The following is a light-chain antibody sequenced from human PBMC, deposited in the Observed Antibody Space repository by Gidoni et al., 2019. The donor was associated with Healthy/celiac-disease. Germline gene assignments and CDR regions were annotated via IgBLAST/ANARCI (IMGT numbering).Light chain of an antibody. V-gene: IGKV3-15*01. J-gene: IGKJ2*01. Sequence: ERVMTQSPATLSVSQGERATLSCRASQSVSSNLAWYQQKPGQAPRLLIYGASTRATGIPARFSGSGSGTEFTLTISSLQSEDFAVYYCQQYNNWPYTFGQXTKLEIK. CDR1: QSVSSN. CDR2: GAS. CDR3: QQYNNWPYT.